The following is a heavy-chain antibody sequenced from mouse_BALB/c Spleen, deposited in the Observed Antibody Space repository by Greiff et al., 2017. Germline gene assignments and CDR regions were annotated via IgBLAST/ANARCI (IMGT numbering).Heavy chain of an antibody. CDR2: ISYSGST. D-gene: IGHD2-3*01. V-gene: IGHV3-2*02. J-gene: IGHJ4*01. CDR1: GYSITSDYA. Sequence: VQLKESGPGLVKPSQSLSLTCTVTGYSITSDYAWNWIRQFPGNKLEWMGYISYSGSTSYNPSLKSRISITRDTSKNQFFLQLNSVTTEDTATYYCARRTMMFMDYWGQGTSVTVSS. CDR3: ARRTMMFMDY.